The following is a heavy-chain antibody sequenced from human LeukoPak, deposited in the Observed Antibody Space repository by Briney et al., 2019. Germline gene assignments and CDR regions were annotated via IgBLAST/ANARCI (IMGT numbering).Heavy chain of an antibody. CDR2: IIPIFGTA. Sequence: SVKVSCKASGGTFSSYAISWVRQAPGQGLEWMGGIIPIFGTANYAQKFQGRVTITADESTSTAYMELGSLRSEDTAVYYCARDLTPYDSSGYYYLDAFDIWGQGTMVTVSS. J-gene: IGHJ3*02. D-gene: IGHD3-22*01. CDR3: ARDLTPYDSSGYYYLDAFDI. V-gene: IGHV1-69*13. CDR1: GGTFSSYA.